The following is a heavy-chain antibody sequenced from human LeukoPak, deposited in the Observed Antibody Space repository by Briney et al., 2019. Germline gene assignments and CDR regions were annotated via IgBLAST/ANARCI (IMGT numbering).Heavy chain of an antibody. Sequence: KSGGSLRLSCAASGFTFSSYAMSWVRQAPGKGLEWVSSISSTSSYIYYADSMKGRFTISRDNAKNSLYLQMNSLRAEDTAVYYCARALWSGPVYYGMDVWGQGTTVTVSS. V-gene: IGHV3-21*01. J-gene: IGHJ6*02. CDR1: GFTFSSYA. CDR2: ISSTSSYI. CDR3: ARALWSGPVYYGMDV. D-gene: IGHD3-10*01.